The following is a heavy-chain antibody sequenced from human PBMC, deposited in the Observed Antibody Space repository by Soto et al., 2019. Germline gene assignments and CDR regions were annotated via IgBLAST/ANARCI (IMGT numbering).Heavy chain of an antibody. Sequence: LRLSCAASGFTFSSYGMHWVRQAPGKGLEWVAVIWYDGSNKYYADSVKGRFTISRDNSKNTLYLQMNSLRAEDTAVYYSARDVTSEGMDVWGQGTTVTVSS. J-gene: IGHJ6*02. CDR3: ARDVTSEGMDV. D-gene: IGHD4-4*01. CDR1: GFTFSSYG. V-gene: IGHV3-33*01. CDR2: IWYDGSNK.